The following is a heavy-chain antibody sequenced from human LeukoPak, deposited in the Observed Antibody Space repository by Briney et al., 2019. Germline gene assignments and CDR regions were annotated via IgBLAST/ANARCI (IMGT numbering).Heavy chain of an antibody. V-gene: IGHV3-30-3*01. J-gene: IGHJ4*02. CDR2: ISNDGSNK. Sequence: GRSLRLSCAASGFTFNTYTMHWVRQAPDRGLEWVAVISNDGSNKFYVDSVKARFTISRDNSKNTLYLQMNSLRAEDTAVYYCARGGALLWFGASFDYWGQGTLVTVSS. D-gene: IGHD3-10*01. CDR3: ARGGALLWFGASFDY. CDR1: GFTFNTYT.